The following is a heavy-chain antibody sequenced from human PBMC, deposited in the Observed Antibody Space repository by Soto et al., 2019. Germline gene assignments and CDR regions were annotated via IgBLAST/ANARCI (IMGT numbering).Heavy chain of an antibody. CDR2: IYYSGST. CDR3: ASASSIAVAGLDY. V-gene: IGHV4-59*01. CDR1: GGSISSYY. J-gene: IGHJ4*02. D-gene: IGHD6-19*01. Sequence: SETLSLTCTVSGGSISSYYWSWIRQPPGKGLEWIGYIYYSGSTNYNPSLKSRVTISVDTSKNQFSLKLSSVTAADTAVYYCASASSIAVAGLDYWGQGTLVTVTS.